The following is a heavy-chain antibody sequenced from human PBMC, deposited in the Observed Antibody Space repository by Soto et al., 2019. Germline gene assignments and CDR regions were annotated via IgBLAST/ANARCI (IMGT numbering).Heavy chain of an antibody. CDR3: ARVSGLYHLDY. Sequence: QVQLVQSGAEEKKPGASVKVSCKASGYTFTSYAMHWVRQAPGQRLEWMGWINGGNGNTKYSQKFQGRVTITRDTSASTAYMELSSLRSEDTAVYYCARVSGLYHLDYWGQGTLVTVSS. D-gene: IGHD6-19*01. J-gene: IGHJ4*02. CDR2: INGGNGNT. CDR1: GYTFTSYA. V-gene: IGHV1-3*05.